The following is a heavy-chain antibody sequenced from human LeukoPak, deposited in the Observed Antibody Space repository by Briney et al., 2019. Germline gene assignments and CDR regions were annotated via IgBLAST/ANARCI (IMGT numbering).Heavy chain of an antibody. CDR2: IKSKTDGGTT. CDR1: GFTFSNAW. J-gene: IGHJ6*03. CDR3: TTVNYDSSGYPYYYYYYMDV. V-gene: IGHV3-15*01. D-gene: IGHD3-22*01. Sequence: GGSLRLSCAASGFTFSNAWMSWVRQAPGKGLEWVGRIKSKTDGGTTGYAAPVKGRFTISRDDSKNTLYLQMNSLKTEDTAVYYCTTVNYDSSGYPYYYYYYMDVWGKGTTVTVSS.